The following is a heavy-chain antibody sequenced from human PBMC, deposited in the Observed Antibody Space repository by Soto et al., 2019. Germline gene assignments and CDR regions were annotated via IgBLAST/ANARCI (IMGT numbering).Heavy chain of an antibody. V-gene: IGHV4-59*01. J-gene: IGHJ4*02. CDR3: TRAAAADY. D-gene: IGHD6-13*01. Sequence: SETLSLTCSVSGGSIANYYWGLSRQPPGKGLEWIGYVYYTGATHFNPSLKSRVSMSVDTSKNQFSLKLTSVTSADTAIYYCTRAAAADYWGQGTLVTVSS. CDR2: VYYTGAT. CDR1: GGSIANYY.